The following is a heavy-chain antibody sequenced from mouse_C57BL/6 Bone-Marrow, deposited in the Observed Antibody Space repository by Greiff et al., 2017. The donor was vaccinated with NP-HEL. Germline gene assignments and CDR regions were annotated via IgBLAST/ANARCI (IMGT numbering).Heavy chain of an antibody. V-gene: IGHV5-9-1*02. D-gene: IGHD1-1*01. CDR3: TRAAPFYYYGSSWAMDY. Sequence: EVKLVESGEGLVKPGGSLKLSCAASGFTFSSYAMSWVRQTPEKRLEWVAYISSGGDYIYYADTVKGRFTISRDNARNTLYLQMSSLKSEDTAMYYCTRAAPFYYYGSSWAMDYWGQGTSVTVSS. J-gene: IGHJ4*01. CDR2: ISSGGDYI. CDR1: GFTFSSYA.